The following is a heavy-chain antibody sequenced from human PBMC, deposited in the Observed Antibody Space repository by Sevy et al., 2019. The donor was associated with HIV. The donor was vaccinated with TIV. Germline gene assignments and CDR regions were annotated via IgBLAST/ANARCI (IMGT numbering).Heavy chain of an antibody. Sequence: ASVKVSCKTSGYTFTSYDIHWVRQATGQGLEWMGWMSAKSGNTGYAQKFQGRVTMTRDTSISTAYMELSSLRSEDTAVYYCARWWGNSYYCHYAMDVWGQGTTVTVSS. CDR3: ARWWGNSYYCHYAMDV. CDR2: MSAKSGNT. V-gene: IGHV1-8*01. J-gene: IGHJ6*02. D-gene: IGHD2-8*02. CDR1: GYTFTSYD.